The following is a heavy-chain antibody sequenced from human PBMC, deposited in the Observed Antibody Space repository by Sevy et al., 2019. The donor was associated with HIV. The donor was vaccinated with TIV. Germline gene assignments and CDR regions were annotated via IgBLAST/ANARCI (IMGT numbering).Heavy chain of an antibody. V-gene: IGHV3-30-3*01. CDR3: ARDLEVYGGWEQTSQGMDV. Sequence: EGSLRLSCAASGFTSSNYAMHWVRQAPGKGLEWVAVIAYDGSNKYYADSVRGRFTISRDSSKNTLYLQMNSLRPEDTAVYYCARDLEVYGGWEQTSQGMDVWGQGTTVTVSS. J-gene: IGHJ6*02. D-gene: IGHD1-26*01. CDR1: GFTSSNYA. CDR2: IAYDGSNK.